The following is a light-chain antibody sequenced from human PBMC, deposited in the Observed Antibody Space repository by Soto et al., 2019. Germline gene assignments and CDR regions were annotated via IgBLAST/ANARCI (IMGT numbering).Light chain of an antibody. CDR2: GAS. J-gene: IGKJ5*01. V-gene: IGKV3-20*01. CDR3: QHYDSLPIT. Sequence: EIELTQSPGTLSLSPGESATLSCKASQSVSSSYLAWYQQKPGQPPRLLIYGASSRATGIPDRFSGSGSGTDFTLTISRLEPEDFAVFYCQHYDSLPITFGQGTRLEIK. CDR1: QSVSSSY.